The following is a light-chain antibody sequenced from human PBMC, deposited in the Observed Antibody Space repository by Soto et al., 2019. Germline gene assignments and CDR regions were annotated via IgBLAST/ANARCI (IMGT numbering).Light chain of an antibody. CDR2: GAS. CDR3: QQYNNWRIT. Sequence: VIAQSPSTLSLSPVERSTLSCRASQSVSSNLAWYQQKPGQAPRLLVYGASTRATGIPARFSGSGSGTEFTLTISSLQSGDFAVYYCQQYNNWRITFGQGTRLEIK. CDR1: QSVSSN. J-gene: IGKJ5*01. V-gene: IGKV3-15*01.